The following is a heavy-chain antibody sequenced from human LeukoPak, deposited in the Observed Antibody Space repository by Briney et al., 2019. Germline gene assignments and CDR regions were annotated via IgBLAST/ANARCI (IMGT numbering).Heavy chain of an antibody. V-gene: IGHV1-18*01. CDR3: ARGSRPVYNLLTGKRYFDC. CDR2: ISAYNGNT. Sequence: GASVKVSCKASGYTFTSYGISWVRQAPGQGLEWMGWISAYNGNTNYAQKLQGRVTMTTDTSTSTAYMELRSLRSDDTAVYYCARGSRPVYNLLTGKRYFDCWGQGTLLTVSS. D-gene: IGHD3-9*01. J-gene: IGHJ4*02. CDR1: GYTFTSYG.